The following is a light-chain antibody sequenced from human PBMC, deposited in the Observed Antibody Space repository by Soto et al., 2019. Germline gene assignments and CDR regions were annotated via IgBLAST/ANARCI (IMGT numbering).Light chain of an antibody. V-gene: IGKV3-11*01. CDR2: DAS. CDR1: QSVSSC. Sequence: EIVLTQSPATLSLSPGERATLSCRASQSVSSCLAWYQQKPGQAPRLLIYDASNRATGIPARFSGSGSGTDFTLTISSLEPEDFAVYYCQQRSNWPPVMYTFGQGTKLEIK. CDR3: QQRSNWPPVMYT. J-gene: IGKJ2*01.